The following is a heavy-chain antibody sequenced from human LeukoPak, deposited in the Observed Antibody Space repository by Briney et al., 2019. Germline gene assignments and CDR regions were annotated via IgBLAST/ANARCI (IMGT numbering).Heavy chain of an antibody. V-gene: IGHV4-34*01. CDR2: INHSGST. D-gene: IGHD3-16*01. CDR1: GGSFSGYY. CDR3: ARASSFGPFGFSRRGVDFDY. Sequence: PSETLSLTCAVYGGSFSGYYWSWIRQPPGEGLEWIGEINHSGSTNYNPSLKSRVTISVDTSKNQFSLKLSSVTAADTAVYYCARASSFGPFGFSRRGVDFDYWGQGTLVTVSS. J-gene: IGHJ4*02.